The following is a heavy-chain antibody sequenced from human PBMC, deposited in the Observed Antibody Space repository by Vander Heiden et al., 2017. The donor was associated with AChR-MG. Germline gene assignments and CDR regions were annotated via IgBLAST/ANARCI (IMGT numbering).Heavy chain of an antibody. D-gene: IGHD3-10*01. J-gene: IGHJ4*02. CDR3: ARQARIGTRRVDY. CDR1: GGSLRGSLYY. Sequence: LQLPESCPGLVQPSETLPPTCTVSGGSLRGSLYYWGGIRQPPGKGLEWMGGIYYRGSTYYKPSLKSRVTISVDTSKNQFSLRLNSVTAADTAVYYCARQARIGTRRVDYWGQGTLVTVSS. CDR2: IYYRGST. V-gene: IGHV4-39*01.